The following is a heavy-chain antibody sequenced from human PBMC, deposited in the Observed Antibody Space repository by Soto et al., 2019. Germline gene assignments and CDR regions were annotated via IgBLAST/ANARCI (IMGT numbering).Heavy chain of an antibody. CDR3: ARGGGCTNGVCYRPYYYGMDV. CDR1: GGTFSSYA. Sequence: QVQLVQSGAEGKKPGSSVKVSCKASGGTFSSYAISWVRQAPGQGLEWMGGIIPIFGTANYAQKFQGRVTITADESTSTAYMELSSLRSEDTAVYYCARGGGCTNGVCYRPYYYGMDVWGQGTTVTVSS. CDR2: IIPIFGTA. J-gene: IGHJ6*02. V-gene: IGHV1-69*01. D-gene: IGHD2-8*01.